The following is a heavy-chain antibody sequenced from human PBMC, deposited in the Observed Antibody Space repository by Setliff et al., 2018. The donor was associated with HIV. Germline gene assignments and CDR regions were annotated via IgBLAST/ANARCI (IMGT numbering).Heavy chain of an antibody. J-gene: IGHJ4*02. CDR3: ARVGVLERGYSSLWGIGYFDY. CDR1: GGSISSSSYY. V-gene: IGHV4-39*01. CDR2: IYYSGST. D-gene: IGHD6-19*01. Sequence: KTSETLSLTCTVSGGSISSSSYYWGWIRQPPGKGLEWIGSIYYSGSTYYNPSLKSRVTISVDTSKNQFSLKLSSVTAADTAVYYCARVGVLERGYSSLWGIGYFDYWGQGTLVTVSS.